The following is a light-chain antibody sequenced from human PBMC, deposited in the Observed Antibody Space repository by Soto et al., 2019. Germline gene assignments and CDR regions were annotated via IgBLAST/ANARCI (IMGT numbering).Light chain of an antibody. CDR2: AAS. Sequence: AIQMTQSPSYLSASVGDRVTITCRASQGIRNDLGWYQQKPGKAPKLLIYAASSLQSGDPSRFSGSGSGTYFTLTVSSLQPEDLATYYCLHDYNYPFTFGTGTKVAIK. CDR3: LHDYNYPFT. J-gene: IGKJ3*01. CDR1: QGIRND. V-gene: IGKV1-6*01.